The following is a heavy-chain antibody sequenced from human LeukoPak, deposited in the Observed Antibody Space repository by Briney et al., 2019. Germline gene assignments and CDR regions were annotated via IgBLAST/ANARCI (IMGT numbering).Heavy chain of an antibody. Sequence: SETLSLTCAVSGGSISRGGYSWSWIRQPPGKGLEWIGYFYYSGSTYYNPSLKSRVTISVDTSKNLFSLKLSSVTAADTAVYYCATRGDPPIAAAGTYHYYYYIDVWGKGTTVTVSS. J-gene: IGHJ6*03. CDR2: FYYSGST. V-gene: IGHV4-61*08. D-gene: IGHD6-13*01. CDR3: ATRGDPPIAAAGTYHYYYYIDV. CDR1: GGSISRGGYS.